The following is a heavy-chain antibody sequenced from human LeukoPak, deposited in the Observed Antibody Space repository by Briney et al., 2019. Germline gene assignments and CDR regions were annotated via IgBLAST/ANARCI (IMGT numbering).Heavy chain of an antibody. D-gene: IGHD6-19*01. CDR3: ARARLAVGIPGDY. CDR1: GYRFTSYW. V-gene: IGHV5-51*01. CDR2: IYPGDSDT. Sequence: GESLKISCKGSGYRFTSYWIGWARQMPGKGLEGMGIIYPGDSDTRYSPSFQGQVTISADKSISTAYLQWSSLKASDTAMYYCARARLAVGIPGDYWGQGTLVTVSS. J-gene: IGHJ4*02.